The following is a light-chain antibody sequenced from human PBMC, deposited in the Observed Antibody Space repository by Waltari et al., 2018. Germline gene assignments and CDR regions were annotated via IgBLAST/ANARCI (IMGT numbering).Light chain of an antibody. CDR3: SSYMGSSTWV. CDR1: NSDIGAYTF. J-gene: IGLJ3*02. CDR2: DVS. Sequence: QSALAQPASVSGSPGQSITIPCTGTNSDIGAYTFVAWHQQHPGKAPKLIIYDVSDRPLGVSNRFSGSKSGNAASLTISGLQAEDEADYYCSSYMGSSTWVFGGGTKVTVL. V-gene: IGLV2-14*03.